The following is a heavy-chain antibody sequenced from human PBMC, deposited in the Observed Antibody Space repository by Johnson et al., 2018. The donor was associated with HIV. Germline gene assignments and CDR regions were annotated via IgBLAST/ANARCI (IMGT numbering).Heavy chain of an antibody. J-gene: IGHJ3*02. V-gene: IGHV3-7*04. D-gene: IGHD6-6*01. CDR3: ARDRAPVYSSSSTPFDALDI. CDR1: GFIFRNYW. CDR2: IPEDGSEK. Sequence: VQLVESGGGLVQPGGSLRLSCVASGFIFRNYWMSWVRQAPGQGLEWVANIPEDGSEKSYVDSVKGRCTLTRDNSKSTLYLQLNSLRVGDTAVYYCARDRAPVYSSSSTPFDALDIWGQGTVVSVSS.